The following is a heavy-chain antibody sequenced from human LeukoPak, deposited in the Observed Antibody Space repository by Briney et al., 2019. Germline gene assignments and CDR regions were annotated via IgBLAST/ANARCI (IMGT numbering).Heavy chain of an antibody. CDR2: ISWNSGSI. CDR3: ARVPRMGSSWYNYYYYYYMDV. CDR1: GFTFDDYA. V-gene: IGHV3-9*01. J-gene: IGHJ6*03. D-gene: IGHD6-13*01. Sequence: GGSLRLSCAASGFTFDDYAMHWVRQAPGKGLEWVSGISWNSGSIGYADSVKGRFTISRDNAKNSLYLQMNSLRAEDTALYYCARVPRMGSSWYNYYYYYYMDVWGKGTTVTVSS.